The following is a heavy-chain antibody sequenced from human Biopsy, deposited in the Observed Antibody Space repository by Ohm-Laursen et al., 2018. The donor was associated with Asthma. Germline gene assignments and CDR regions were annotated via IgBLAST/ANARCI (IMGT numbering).Heavy chain of an antibody. Sequence: SSMKVSCKTSGYTFNSAGVTWVRQAPGQGLEWMGWISVYNGNTKVAQKLQDRVTMITDTSTSTAYMELRSLRSDDTAVYFCARAVDYSHYYGIDVWGQGTTVTVS. CDR3: ARAVDYSHYYGIDV. D-gene: IGHD3-10*01. CDR1: GYTFNSAG. J-gene: IGHJ6*02. CDR2: ISVYNGNT. V-gene: IGHV1-18*01.